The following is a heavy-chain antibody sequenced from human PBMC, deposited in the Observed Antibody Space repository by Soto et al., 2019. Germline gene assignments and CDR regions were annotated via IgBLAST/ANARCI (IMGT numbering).Heavy chain of an antibody. J-gene: IGHJ6*02. D-gene: IGHD3-3*01. Sequence: PGGSLRLSCAASGLSFSEAWMSWVRQAPGKGLEWVGRIKSKTDGGTTDYAAPVKGRFTISRDDSKNTLYLQMNSLKTEDTAVYYCTTDPHLGVVPSDYYYYGMDVWGQGTTVTVSS. CDR2: IKSKTDGGTT. CDR1: GLSFSEAW. CDR3: TTDPHLGVVPSDYYYYGMDV. V-gene: IGHV3-15*01.